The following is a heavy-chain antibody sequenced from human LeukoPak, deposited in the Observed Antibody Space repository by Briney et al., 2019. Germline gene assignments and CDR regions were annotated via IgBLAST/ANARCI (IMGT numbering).Heavy chain of an antibody. V-gene: IGHV4-34*01. Sequence: SETLSLTCAVYGGSFSGYYLSWIRQPPGKGLEWIGEINHSGSANYTPSLKSRVTISVDTSKNQFSLKLNSVTAADTAVYYCAISSGSLDYWGQGTLVTVSS. CDR1: GGSFSGYY. J-gene: IGHJ4*02. CDR3: AISSGSLDY. D-gene: IGHD6-19*01. CDR2: INHSGSA.